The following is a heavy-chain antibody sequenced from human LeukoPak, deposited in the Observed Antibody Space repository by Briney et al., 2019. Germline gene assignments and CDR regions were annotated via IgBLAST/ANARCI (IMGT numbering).Heavy chain of an antibody. CDR3: AKDPVAGSKGGGADFDY. D-gene: IGHD6-19*01. CDR1: GFTFRTYG. V-gene: IGHV3-30*02. J-gene: IGHJ4*02. Sequence: HPGGSLRLSCAASGFTFRTYGMHWVRQAPGKGLEWVTFIPSDGSKKYYADSVKGRFTISRDNSKNTLYLQMNGLRAEDTAVYYCAKDPVAGSKGGGADFDYWGQGTLVTVSS. CDR2: IPSDGSKK.